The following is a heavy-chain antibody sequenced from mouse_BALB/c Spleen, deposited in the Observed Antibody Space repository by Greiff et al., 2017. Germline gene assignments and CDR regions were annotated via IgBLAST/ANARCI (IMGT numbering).Heavy chain of an antibody. CDR3: ARSAWGDY. Sequence: EVMLVESGGGLVQPGGSRKLSCAASGFTFSSFGMHWVRQAPEKGLEWVAYISSGSSTIYYADTVKGRFTISRDNPKNTLFLQMTSLRSEDTAMYYCARSAWGDYWGQGTTLTVSS. CDR1: GFTFSSFG. J-gene: IGHJ2*01. CDR2: ISSGSSTI. V-gene: IGHV5-17*02.